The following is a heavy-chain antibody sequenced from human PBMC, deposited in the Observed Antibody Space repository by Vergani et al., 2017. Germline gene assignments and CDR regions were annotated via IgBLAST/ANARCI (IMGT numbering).Heavy chain of an antibody. CDR2: INPSGGHT. CDR1: GYTFTSCA. J-gene: IGHJ4*02. Sequence: QVQLVQSGSELKKPGASVKVSCKASGYTFTSCAMNLVRQAPGQGLEWMGIINPSGGHTNYAQKFQGRVTMTRDTSTSTVYMELSSLRSEDTAIYYCARGDYGILTGYRYWGQGTLVTVSA. V-gene: IGHV1-46*03. D-gene: IGHD3-9*01. CDR3: ARGDYGILTGYRY.